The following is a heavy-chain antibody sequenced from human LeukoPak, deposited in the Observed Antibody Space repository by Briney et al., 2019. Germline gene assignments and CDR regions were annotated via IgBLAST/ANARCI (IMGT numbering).Heavy chain of an antibody. J-gene: IGHJ4*02. CDR2: IKEDGSDK. V-gene: IGHV3-7*01. Sequence: PGGSLRLSCTASGFTFSSYWMNWVRQAPGKGLQWVGNIKEDGSDKYYVDSVKGRFTISRDNAKNTLYLQMNSLRVEDTAVYYCARDKVYYGSGSYGYWGQGTLVTVSS. D-gene: IGHD3-10*01. CDR3: ARDKVYYGSGSYGY. CDR1: GFTFSSYW.